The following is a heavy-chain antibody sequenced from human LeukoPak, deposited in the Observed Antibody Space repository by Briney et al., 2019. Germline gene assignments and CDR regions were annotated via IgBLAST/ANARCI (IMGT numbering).Heavy chain of an antibody. D-gene: IGHD6-19*01. CDR1: GFTFSSYG. J-gene: IGHJ4*02. CDR3: AKDRYSSGWYGYFDY. V-gene: IGHV3-30*18. CDR2: IWYGGSNK. Sequence: GRSLRLSCAASGFTFSSYGMHWVRQAPGKGLEWVAVIWYGGSNKYYADSVKGRFTISRDNSKNTLYLQMNSLRAEDTAVYYCAKDRYSSGWYGYFDYWGQGTLVAVSS.